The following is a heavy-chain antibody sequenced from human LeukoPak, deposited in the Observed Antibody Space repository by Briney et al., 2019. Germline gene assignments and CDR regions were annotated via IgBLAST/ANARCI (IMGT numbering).Heavy chain of an antibody. D-gene: IGHD3-16*01. CDR3: AKEAYSSGLRHIDY. CDR1: GFTLSSYA. CDR2: ISGSGGTT. J-gene: IGHJ4*02. Sequence: GGSLRLSCSASGFTLSSYAMSWVPQAPGKGLAWVSVISGSGGTTYYADSVKGRFVISRANSKNTLYLQMNSLRAEDTDIYYCAKEAYSSGLRHIDYWGPGTLGTVSS. V-gene: IGHV3-23*01.